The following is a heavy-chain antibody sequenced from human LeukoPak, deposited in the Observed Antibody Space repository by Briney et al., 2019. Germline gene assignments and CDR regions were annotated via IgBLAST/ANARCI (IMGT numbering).Heavy chain of an antibody. CDR2: IIPILGIA. D-gene: IGHD1-1*01. CDR3: ARGNRRDNWNDEDAFDI. CDR1: GGTFSSYA. V-gene: IGHV1-69*04. Sequence: SVKVSCKASGGTFSSYAISWVRQAPGQGLEWMGRIIPILGIANHAQKFQGRVTITADKSTSTAYMELSSLRSEDTAVYYCARGNRRDNWNDEDAFDIWGQGTMVTVSS. J-gene: IGHJ3*02.